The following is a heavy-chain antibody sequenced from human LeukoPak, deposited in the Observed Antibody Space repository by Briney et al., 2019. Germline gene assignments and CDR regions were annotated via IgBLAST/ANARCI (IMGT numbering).Heavy chain of an antibody. Sequence: PSETLSLTCNVSGFSVKSEYYWAWIRQPPGMGLEWIASVYQSGSTYYNPTLKGRVALFVDTSKNVVSLSLTSVTAADTAVYYCAREVSLEDIWFDPWGQGTLVTVS. CDR2: VYQSGST. CDR3: AREVSLEDIWFDP. V-gene: IGHV4-38-2*02. D-gene: IGHD1-1*01. CDR1: GFSVKSEYY. J-gene: IGHJ5*02.